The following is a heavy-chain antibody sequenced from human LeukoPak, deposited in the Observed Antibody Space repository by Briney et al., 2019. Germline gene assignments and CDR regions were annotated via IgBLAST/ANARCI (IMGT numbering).Heavy chain of an antibody. CDR1: GITFSSNS. CDR3: ARADCSGSTCYLRRSWFDP. CDR2: ISFSSSYI. V-gene: IGHV3-21*01. J-gene: IGHJ5*02. Sequence: GGSLRLSCADSGITFSSNSMNWVRQAPGKGLEWVSSISFSSSYIYYADSVKGRFTISRDNAKNSLYLQMNSLRVEDTAVYYCARADCSGSTCYLRRSWFDPWGQGTLVTVSS. D-gene: IGHD2-2*01.